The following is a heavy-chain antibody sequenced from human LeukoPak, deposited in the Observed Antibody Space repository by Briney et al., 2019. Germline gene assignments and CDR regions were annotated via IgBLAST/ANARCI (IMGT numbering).Heavy chain of an antibody. CDR3: ARAGSRGADYYYYYYMDV. CDR2: ISSSGSTI. CDR1: GFTFSSYG. J-gene: IGHJ6*03. V-gene: IGHV3-48*04. Sequence: GGSLRLSCAASGFTFSSYGMHWVRQAPGKGLEWVSYISSSGSTIYYADSVKGRFTISRDNAKNSLYLQMNSLRAEDTAVYYCARAGSRGADYYYYYYMDVWGKGTTVTVSS. D-gene: IGHD2-15*01.